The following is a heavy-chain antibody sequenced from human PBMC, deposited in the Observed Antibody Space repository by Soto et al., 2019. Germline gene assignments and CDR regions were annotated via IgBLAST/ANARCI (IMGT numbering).Heavy chain of an antibody. CDR2: ISGSGGST. CDR3: AKDMITFGGVIVGFFDY. V-gene: IGHV3-23*01. D-gene: IGHD3-16*02. Sequence: EVQLLESGGGLVQPGGSLRLSCAASGFTFSSYAMSWVRQAPGKGLEWVSAISGSGGSTYYADSVKGRFTISRDNSKNTLYLQMNGLRAEDTAVYYCAKDMITFGGVIVGFFDYWGQGTLVTVSS. J-gene: IGHJ4*02. CDR1: GFTFSSYA.